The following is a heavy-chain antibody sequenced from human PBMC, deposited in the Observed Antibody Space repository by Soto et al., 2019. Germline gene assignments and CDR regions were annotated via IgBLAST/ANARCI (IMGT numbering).Heavy chain of an antibody. Sequence: EVQLVETGGGLIQPGGSLRLSCAASGFTVSNNYMSWVRQAPGKGLECVSIIYGGGTTYYADSVRGRFTISRDQSKNTLYLQVNSLRADDTAVYFCARNQPVTTLGYWGQGTLVTVSS. CDR1: GFTVSNNY. J-gene: IGHJ4*02. CDR2: IYGGGTT. CDR3: ARNQPVTTLGY. D-gene: IGHD4-17*01. V-gene: IGHV3-53*02.